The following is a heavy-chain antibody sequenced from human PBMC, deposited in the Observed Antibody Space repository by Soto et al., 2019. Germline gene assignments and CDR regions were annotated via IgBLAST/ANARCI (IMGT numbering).Heavy chain of an antibody. J-gene: IGHJ6*02. Sequence: GGSLRLSCEASGFTFSDYWMHWVRQAPGKGLVWVSRINSDGSTTDYADSVRGRFTISRDNSQNTLFLQMKRLTVDDTAIYYCTAPRDEYGSGVSWFTYGMDIWGQGTTVTVSS. V-gene: IGHV3-74*01. CDR3: TAPRDEYGSGVSWFTYGMDI. CDR1: GFTFSDYW. CDR2: INSDGSTT. D-gene: IGHD3-10*01.